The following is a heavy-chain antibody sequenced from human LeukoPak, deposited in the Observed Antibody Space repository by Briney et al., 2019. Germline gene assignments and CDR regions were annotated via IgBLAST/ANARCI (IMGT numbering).Heavy chain of an antibody. CDR3: ARGRSTYYYDSSGYYYFDY. CDR1: GYTFTSYD. J-gene: IGHJ4*02. D-gene: IGHD3-22*01. Sequence: ASVKVSCKASGYTFTSYDINWVRQATGQGLEWMGWINPNSGGTNYAQKFQGRVTMTRDTSISTAYMELSRLRSDDTAVYYCARGRSTYYYDSSGYYYFDYWGQGTLVTVSS. V-gene: IGHV1-2*02. CDR2: INPNSGGT.